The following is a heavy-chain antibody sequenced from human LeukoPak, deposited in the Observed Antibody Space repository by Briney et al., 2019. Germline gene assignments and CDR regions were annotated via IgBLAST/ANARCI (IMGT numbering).Heavy chain of an antibody. J-gene: IGHJ6*03. CDR2: ISGYNGKA. Sequence: GASVKVSCRASGYTFTKYGLSWVRQAPGQGLEWMGWISGYNGKANYVQKFQGRVTMTTDTSTSTAYMELRSLRSDDTAVYYCARVFGITIPYYYYMDVWGKGTTVTVSS. V-gene: IGHV1-18*01. D-gene: IGHD3-3*01. CDR1: GYTFTKYG. CDR3: ARVFGITIPYYYYMDV.